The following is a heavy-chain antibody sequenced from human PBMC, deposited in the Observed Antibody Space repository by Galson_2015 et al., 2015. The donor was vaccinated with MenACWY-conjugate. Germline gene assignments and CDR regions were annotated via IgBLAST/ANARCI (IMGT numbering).Heavy chain of an antibody. CDR2: ISWNSGSI. J-gene: IGHJ6*02. D-gene: IGHD2-2*01. CDR3: AKILSSSFWSNMDL. Sequence: SLRLSCAASGFTFDDYAMHWVRHPPGKGLEWVSGISWNSGSIGYADSVKGRFTISRDNAKKSLYLQMNSLRAEDTAFYYCAKILSSSFWSNMDLWGHGTTVTVSS. CDR1: GFTFDDYA. V-gene: IGHV3-9*01.